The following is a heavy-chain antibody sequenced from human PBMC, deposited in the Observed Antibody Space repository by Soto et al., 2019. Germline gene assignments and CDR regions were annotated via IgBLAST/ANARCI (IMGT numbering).Heavy chain of an antibody. Sequence: QVQLVESGGGVVQPGRSLRLSCAASGFTFSSYGMHWVRQAPGKGLEWVAVISYDGSNKYYADSVKGRFTISRDNSKNTLYLQMNSLRAEDTAVYYCAKLQRGDYYDSSGFLTLTGVVDYWGQGTLVTVSS. CDR1: GFTFSSYG. CDR3: AKLQRGDYYDSSGFLTLTGVVDY. D-gene: IGHD3-22*01. V-gene: IGHV3-30*18. CDR2: ISYDGSNK. J-gene: IGHJ4*02.